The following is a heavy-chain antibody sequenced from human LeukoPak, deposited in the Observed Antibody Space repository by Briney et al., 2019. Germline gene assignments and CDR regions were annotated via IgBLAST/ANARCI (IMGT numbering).Heavy chain of an antibody. D-gene: IGHD3-3*01. V-gene: IGHV4-59*01. CDR2: IYYSGST. CDR3: AKGSGYNMPEYSFAY. J-gene: IGHJ4*02. Sequence: SETLSLTCAVYGGSFSGYYWSWIRQPPGKGLEWIGYIYYSGSTNYNPSLKSRVTISVDTSKNQFSLKLSSVTAADPAVYYCAKGSGYNMPEYSFAYWGQGTLVTVSS. CDR1: GGSFSGYY.